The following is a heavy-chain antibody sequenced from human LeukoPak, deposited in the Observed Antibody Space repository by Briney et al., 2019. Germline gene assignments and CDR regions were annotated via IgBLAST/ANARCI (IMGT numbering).Heavy chain of an antibody. J-gene: IGHJ4*02. CDR3: ARDPRIAAAADPY. Sequence: GGSLRLPCAASGFTFSSYSMNWVRQAPGKGLEWVSSISSSSSYIYYADSVKGRFTISRDNAKNSLYLQMNSLRAEDTAVYYCARDPRIAAAADPYWGQGTLVTVSS. V-gene: IGHV3-21*01. CDR2: ISSSSSYI. CDR1: GFTFSSYS. D-gene: IGHD6-13*01.